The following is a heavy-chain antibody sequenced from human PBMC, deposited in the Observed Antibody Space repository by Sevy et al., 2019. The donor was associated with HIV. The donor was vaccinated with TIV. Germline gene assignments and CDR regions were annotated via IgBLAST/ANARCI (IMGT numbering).Heavy chain of an antibody. V-gene: IGHV3-33*01. CDR1: GFTFSSYG. CDR2: IWYDRSNK. Sequence: GGSRRLSCAASGFTFSSYGMHWVRQAPGKGLEWVAVIWYDRSNKYYADSVKGRFTISRDNSKNTLYLQMNSLRAEDTAVYYCARGDSSSRRYYYYGMDVWGQGTTVTVSS. J-gene: IGHJ6*02. CDR3: ARGDSSSRRYYYYGMDV. D-gene: IGHD6-6*01.